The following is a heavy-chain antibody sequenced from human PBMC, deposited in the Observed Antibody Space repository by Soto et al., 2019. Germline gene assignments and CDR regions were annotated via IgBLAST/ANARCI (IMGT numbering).Heavy chain of an antibody. CDR3: ARHDSSGYYYYFDY. Sequence: GASVKVSCKASGYTFTSYAMHWVRQAPGQRLEWMGWINAGNGNTKYSQKFQGRVTITRDTSASTAYMELSSLRSEDTAVYYCARHDSSGYYYYFDYWGQGTLVTVSS. J-gene: IGHJ4*02. V-gene: IGHV1-3*01. CDR2: INAGNGNT. D-gene: IGHD3-22*01. CDR1: GYTFTSYA.